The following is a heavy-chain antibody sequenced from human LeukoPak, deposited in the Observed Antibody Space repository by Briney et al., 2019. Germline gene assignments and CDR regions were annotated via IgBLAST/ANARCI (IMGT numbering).Heavy chain of an antibody. CDR3: ARGLYDFWSGYCLDY. Sequence: SETLSLTCTVSGGSISSYYWSWIRQPAGKGLEWIGRIYTSGSTNYNPSLKSRVTISVDTSKNQFSLKLSSVTAADTAVYYCARGLYDFWSGYCLDYWGQGTLVTVSS. V-gene: IGHV4-4*07. J-gene: IGHJ4*02. CDR2: IYTSGST. D-gene: IGHD3-3*01. CDR1: GGSISSYY.